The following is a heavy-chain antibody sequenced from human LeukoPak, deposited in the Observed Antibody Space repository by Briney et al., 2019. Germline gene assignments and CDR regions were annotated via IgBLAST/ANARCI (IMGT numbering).Heavy chain of an antibody. Sequence: SETLSLTCTVSGGSITTGDYYWGWIRQPPGKGLEWIGSIYCSWSTYYNPSLKSRVTISVDTSKNQFSLNLSSVTAADTAVYYCAKHQCSSTRCYSFYYYGMDVWGQGTTVTVSS. V-gene: IGHV4-39*01. CDR3: AKHQCSSTRCYSFYYYGMDV. D-gene: IGHD2-2*02. J-gene: IGHJ6*02. CDR1: GGSITTGDYY. CDR2: IYCSWST.